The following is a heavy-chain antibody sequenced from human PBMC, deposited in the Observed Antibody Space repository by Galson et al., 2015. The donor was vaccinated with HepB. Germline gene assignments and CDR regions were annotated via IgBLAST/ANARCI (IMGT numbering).Heavy chain of an antibody. J-gene: IGHJ4*02. D-gene: IGHD4-17*01. CDR1: GGTFSSYA. CDR3: ARDGDYGDYGFF. V-gene: IGHV1-69*04. CDR2: IIPLLGIV. Sequence: SVKVSCKASGGTFSSYAISWVRQAPGQGLEWMGRIIPLLGIVNYAQKFQGRVTITADKSTSTAYMELRSLRSEDTAVYYCARDGDYGDYGFFWGQGTLVTVSS.